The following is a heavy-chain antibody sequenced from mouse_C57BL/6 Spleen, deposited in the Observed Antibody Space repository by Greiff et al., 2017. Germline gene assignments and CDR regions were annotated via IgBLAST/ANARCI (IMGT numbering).Heavy chain of an antibody. Sequence: VQLQQSGAELVRPGASVTLSCKASGYTFTDYEMHWVKQTPVHGLEWIGAIDPETGGTAYNQKFKGQAILTADKSSSTAYMELRSLTSEDSAVYYCTDYYYGSSNWYFDVWGTGTTVTVSS. D-gene: IGHD1-1*01. CDR2: IDPETGGT. CDR3: TDYYYGSSNWYFDV. CDR1: GYTFTDYE. V-gene: IGHV1-15*01. J-gene: IGHJ1*03.